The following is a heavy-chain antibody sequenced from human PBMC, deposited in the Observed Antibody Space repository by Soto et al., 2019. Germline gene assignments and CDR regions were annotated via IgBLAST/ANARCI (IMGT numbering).Heavy chain of an antibody. CDR3: STDQAGLQWFAEGPN. Sequence: EVLLVESGGGLVKPGGSLRLSCAASGFTFSNAWMTWVRQAPGKGLEWVGRIKSKTDGGTTDYAAPVKGRFTISRADSKRSLYLKMDTLKTEDTAMYYCSTDQAGLQWFAEGPNRGQGTLVTVSS. D-gene: IGHD3-10*01. J-gene: IGHJ4*02. V-gene: IGHV3-15*01. CDR2: IKSKTDGGTT. CDR1: GFTFSNAW.